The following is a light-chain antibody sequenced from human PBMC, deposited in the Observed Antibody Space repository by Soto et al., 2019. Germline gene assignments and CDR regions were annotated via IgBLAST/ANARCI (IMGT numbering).Light chain of an antibody. J-gene: IGKJ5*01. CDR1: HSAASA. CDR3: QQYGSSPRT. V-gene: IGKV3-15*01. Sequence: EIVMTQSPATLSVSPGERATLSCRASHSAASAVAWYQQKPGQAPRLLIYDASTRATGIPARFSGSGSGTDFTLTISRLEPEDFAVYYCQQYGSSPRTFGQGTRLEIK. CDR2: DAS.